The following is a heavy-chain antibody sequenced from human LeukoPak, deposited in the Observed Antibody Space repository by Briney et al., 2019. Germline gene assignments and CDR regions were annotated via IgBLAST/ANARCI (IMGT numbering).Heavy chain of an antibody. CDR1: GFTFSSCG. Sequence: GGTLRLSCAASGFTFSSCGMSWVRQAPGKGLEWVSALSDSGGSTFYADSVKGRFTISRDNSKNTLYLQLNRLRAEDAAVYYCAKEQYYYGSGSYYNWFDPWGQGTLVTVSS. D-gene: IGHD3-10*01. CDR2: LSDSGGST. V-gene: IGHV3-23*01. J-gene: IGHJ5*02. CDR3: AKEQYYYGSGSYYNWFDP.